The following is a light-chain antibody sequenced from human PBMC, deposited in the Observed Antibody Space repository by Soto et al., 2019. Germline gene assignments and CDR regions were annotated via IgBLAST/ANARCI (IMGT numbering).Light chain of an antibody. J-gene: IGLJ3*02. CDR3: CSHSSSITWM. CDR2: EVT. V-gene: IGLV2-14*03. CDR1: SSDVGGYNF. Sequence: QSALTQTASVSGSPGQSITISCTGTSSDVGGYNFVPWYQQHPGKPPKLIIHEVTNRPSGVSGRFSGSKSGNTAFLTISGLQAEDEAVYYCCSHSSSITWMFGGGTKLTVL.